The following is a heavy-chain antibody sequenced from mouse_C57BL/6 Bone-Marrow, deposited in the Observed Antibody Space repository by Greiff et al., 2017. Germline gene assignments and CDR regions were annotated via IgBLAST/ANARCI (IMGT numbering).Heavy chain of an antibody. CDR1: GYSITSGYY. Sequence: VQLQQSGPGLVKPSQSLSLTCSVTGYSITSGYYWNWIRQFPGNKLEWMGYISYDGSNKYNPSLKNRISITRDTSKNQFFLKLNSVTTEDTATYYCARGETWGQGTTLTVSS. V-gene: IGHV3-6*01. J-gene: IGHJ2*01. CDR2: ISYDGSN. CDR3: ARGET.